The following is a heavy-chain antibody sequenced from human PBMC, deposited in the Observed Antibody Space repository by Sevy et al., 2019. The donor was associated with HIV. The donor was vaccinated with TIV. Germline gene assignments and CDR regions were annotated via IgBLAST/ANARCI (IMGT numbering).Heavy chain of an antibody. V-gene: IGHV5-51*01. CDR3: ARRVYDTTGYPQYYFDY. CDR2: IYPGDSEI. D-gene: IGHD3-22*01. CDR1: GYKFSSYW. Sequence: RRGESLKISCQGSGYKFSSYWIAWVRQMPGKGLEWMGIIYPGDSEIRYSPSLQGQVSISADKSINTAYLRWSSLKASDTAIYFCARRVYDTTGYPQYYFDYWGQGTLVTVSS. J-gene: IGHJ4*02.